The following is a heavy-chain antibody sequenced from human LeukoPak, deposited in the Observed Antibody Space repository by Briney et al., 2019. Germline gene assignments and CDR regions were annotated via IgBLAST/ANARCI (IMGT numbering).Heavy chain of an antibody. CDR1: GFTFSSYA. CDR2: IYDSGST. D-gene: IGHD3-22*01. CDR3: ARQSISGSSLSYFDY. V-gene: IGHV4-59*01. J-gene: IGHJ4*02. Sequence: PGGSLRLSCAASGFTFSSYAMSWVRQAPGKGLEWIGNIYDSGSTNYNPSLKSRVTISVDTSKNQCSLKLSSVTAADTAVYYCARQSISGSSLSYFDYWGQGTLVNVSS.